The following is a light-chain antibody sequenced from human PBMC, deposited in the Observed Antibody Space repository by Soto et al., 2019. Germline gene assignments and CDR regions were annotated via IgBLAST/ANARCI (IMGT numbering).Light chain of an antibody. J-gene: IGKJ5*01. CDR2: KAS. CDR3: QQYNNYPFT. CDR1: QSVTTW. V-gene: IGKV1-5*03. Sequence: DIEMTQSPSTLSASVGDRVTITCRASQSVTTWLAWYQQKPGKAPKLLIYKASNIESGLPSRFTGSGSGTEFTLTISSLLSDDFATYYCQQYNNYPFTYGQGTRVEIK.